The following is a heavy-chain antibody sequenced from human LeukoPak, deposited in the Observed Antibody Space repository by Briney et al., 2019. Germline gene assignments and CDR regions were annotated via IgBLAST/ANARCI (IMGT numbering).Heavy chain of an antibody. CDR1: GFTFSSYG. CDR3: AKVLRVDSGHDLFGY. Sequence: GGSLRLSCAASGFTFSSYGMHWVRQAPGKGLEWVAFIRYDGSNKYYADSVKGRFTISRDNSKNTLYLQMTSLRAEDTAVYYCAKVLRVDSGHDLFGYWGQGTLVTVSS. V-gene: IGHV3-30*02. CDR2: IRYDGSNK. J-gene: IGHJ4*02. D-gene: IGHD5-12*01.